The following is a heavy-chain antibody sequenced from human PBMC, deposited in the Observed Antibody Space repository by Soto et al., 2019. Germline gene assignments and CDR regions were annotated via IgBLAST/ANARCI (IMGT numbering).Heavy chain of an antibody. CDR1: GGSLSVNY. CDR3: ARGRPPCDRSSWYAFDH. J-gene: IGHJ4*02. CDR2: INDSGST. V-gene: IGHV4-34*01. D-gene: IGHD6-13*01. Sequence: QVQLQQWGAGLLKPSETLSLTCAVYGGSLSVNYWSWIRQPPGKGLEWIGEINDSGSTNYNSSLKSRVTISGVTSKNQLSLKVSSVTAADTAVYYCARGRPPCDRSSWYAFDHWGQGTLVTVSS.